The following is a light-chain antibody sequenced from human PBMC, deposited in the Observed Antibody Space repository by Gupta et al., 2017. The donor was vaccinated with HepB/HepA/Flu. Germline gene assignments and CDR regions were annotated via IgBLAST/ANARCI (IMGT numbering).Light chain of an antibody. CDR3: HQDTNWPYT. Sequence: EIVMTQSPATLSVSPGERATLSCRASQSVSSNLAWYQQKPGQAPRLLIYGASTRATGIPARFSGSGSGTEFTLTISSLQSEDFAVYYCHQDTNWPYTFGQGTKMEIK. V-gene: IGKV3-15*01. J-gene: IGKJ2*01. CDR1: QSVSSN. CDR2: GAS.